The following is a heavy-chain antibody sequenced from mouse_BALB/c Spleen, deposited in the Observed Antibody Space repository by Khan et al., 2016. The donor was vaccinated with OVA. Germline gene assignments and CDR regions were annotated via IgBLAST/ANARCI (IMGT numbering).Heavy chain of an antibody. CDR3: ARGSSRAMDY. J-gene: IGHJ4*01. Sequence: QIQLVQSGPALKKPGETVKISCKASGYTFTNYGMNWVKQAPGKGLKWMGWIYTYTGEPTYADDFKGRFAFSLESSASTAYLQINNLTNEDTATYFCARGSSRAMDYWGQGTSVTVSS. CDR1: GYTFTNYG. D-gene: IGHD1-1*01. CDR2: IYTYTGEP. V-gene: IGHV9-3-1*01.